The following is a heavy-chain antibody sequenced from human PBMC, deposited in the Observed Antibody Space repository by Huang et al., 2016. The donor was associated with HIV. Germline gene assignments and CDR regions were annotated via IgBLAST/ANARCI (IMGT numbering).Heavy chain of an antibody. D-gene: IGHD3-3*01. V-gene: IGHV4-39*01. J-gene: IGHJ2*01. CDR1: GGSINTGRYY. Sequence: QMRFQESGPGLVKPSGTLSLTCNVSGGSINTGRYYWGWIRQPPGKGLEWVGSLYYTGNMHYDPSRKARLTMSADTSKNQFSLNLSSVTAADTAIYYCARNHDFWRGRMFAISYFDVWGRGTLVTVAS. CDR2: LYYTGNM. CDR3: ARNHDFWRGRMFAISYFDV.